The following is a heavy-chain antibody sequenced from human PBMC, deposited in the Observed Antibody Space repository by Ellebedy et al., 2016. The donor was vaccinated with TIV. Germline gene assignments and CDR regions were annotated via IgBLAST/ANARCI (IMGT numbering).Heavy chain of an antibody. V-gene: IGHV3-23*01. CDR3: ARDSRLGHGDH. J-gene: IGHJ4*02. CDR1: GFTFSIYA. CDR2: ISGSGSDT. Sequence: PGGSLRLSCAGSGFTFSIYAMTWVRQAPGKGLEWVSSISGSGSDTYYADSVKGRFTISRDNSKNTVYLQMNSLRVEDTAIFYCARDSRLGHGDHWGQGTLVTVSS.